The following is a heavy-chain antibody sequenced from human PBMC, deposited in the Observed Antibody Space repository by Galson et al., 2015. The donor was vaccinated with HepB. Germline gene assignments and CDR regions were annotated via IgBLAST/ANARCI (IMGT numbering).Heavy chain of an antibody. J-gene: IGHJ4*02. CDR2: IWYDGSNK. V-gene: IGHV3-33*08. Sequence: SLRLSCAASGFIFSNFGMHWVRQAPGKGLEWVAVIWYDGSNKYYADSVKGRFTISRDNSKNTLYLQMNSLRAEDTAVYYCARDVVRGVIPKTPDYWGQGTLVTVSS. CDR3: ARDVVRGVIPKTPDY. CDR1: GFIFSNFG. D-gene: IGHD3-10*01.